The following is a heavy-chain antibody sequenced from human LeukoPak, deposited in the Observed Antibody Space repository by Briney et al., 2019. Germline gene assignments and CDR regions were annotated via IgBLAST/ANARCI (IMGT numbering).Heavy chain of an antibody. D-gene: IGHD4-17*01. J-gene: IGHJ4*02. Sequence: PGGSLRLSCAASGFTFSSYAMSWVRQAPGKGLEWVSVIYSSGSTYYADSVKGRFTISRDDSKNTLYLQMNSLRAEDTAVYYCARVNTVTIWFPFDYWGQGTLVTVSS. V-gene: IGHV3-53*01. CDR3: ARVNTVTIWFPFDY. CDR1: GFTFSSYA. CDR2: IYSSGST.